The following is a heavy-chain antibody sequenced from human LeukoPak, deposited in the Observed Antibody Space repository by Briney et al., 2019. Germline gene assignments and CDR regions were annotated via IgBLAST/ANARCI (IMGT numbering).Heavy chain of an antibody. CDR1: GFTFSSYS. CDR2: ISSNSSYI. J-gene: IGHJ4*02. D-gene: IGHD1-26*01. CDR3: ARDWGGSFSQPPLDY. Sequence: PGGSLRLSCAASGFTFSSYSMNWVRQAPGKGLEWVSSISSNSSYIYYADSVKGRFTISRDNAKNSLYLQMNSLRAEDTAVYYCARDWGGSFSQPPLDYWGQGTLVTVSS. V-gene: IGHV3-21*01.